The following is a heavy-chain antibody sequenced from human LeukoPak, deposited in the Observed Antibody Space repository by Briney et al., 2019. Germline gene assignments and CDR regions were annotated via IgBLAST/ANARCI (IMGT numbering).Heavy chain of an antibody. CDR2: ISTTGGTT. D-gene: IGHD2-15*01. CDR1: GLTFSCYG. Sequence: PGGSLRLSCAASGLTFSCYGLRWLRQAPGGGREWVSAISTTGGTTYYADSVRARFTISRDNSRNTLYLQMNSLRAEDTAICYCAKNGDRGAYCSGGTCYPYYYYYMDVWGKGTTVTISS. V-gene: IGHV3-23*01. J-gene: IGHJ6*03. CDR3: AKNGDRGAYCSGGTCYPYYYYYMDV.